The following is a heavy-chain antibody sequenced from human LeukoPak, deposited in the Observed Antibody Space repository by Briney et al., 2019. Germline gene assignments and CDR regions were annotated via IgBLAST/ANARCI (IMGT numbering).Heavy chain of an antibody. CDR2: IYTSGST. CDR1: GGSISSGSYY. Sequence: PSETLSLTCAVSGGSISSGSYYWSWIRQPAGKGLEWIGRIYTSGSTNYNPSLKSRVTISVDRSKNQFSLKLSSVTAADTAVYYCATKRGGNSDYYYYMDVWGKGTTVTVSS. CDR3: ATKRGGNSDYYYYMDV. D-gene: IGHD4-23*01. J-gene: IGHJ6*03. V-gene: IGHV4-61*02.